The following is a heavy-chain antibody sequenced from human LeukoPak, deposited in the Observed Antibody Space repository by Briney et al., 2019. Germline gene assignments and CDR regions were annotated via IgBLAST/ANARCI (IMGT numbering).Heavy chain of an antibody. CDR2: ISSSSSTI. CDR3: ALPPTAAMYYYYMDV. Sequence: GSLRLSCAASGFTFSSYSMNWVRQAPGKGLEWVSYISSSSSTIYYADSVKGRFTISRDNAKNSLYLQMNSLRAEDTAVYYCALPPTAAMYYYYMDVWGKGTTVTVSS. J-gene: IGHJ6*03. V-gene: IGHV3-48*01. CDR1: GFTFSSYS. D-gene: IGHD4-17*01.